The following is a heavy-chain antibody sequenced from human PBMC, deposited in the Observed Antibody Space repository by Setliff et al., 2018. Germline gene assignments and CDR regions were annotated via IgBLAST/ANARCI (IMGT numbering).Heavy chain of an antibody. Sequence: SVKVSCKASGGTFSSKAISWVRQAPGQGLEWMGGIIPIFGTTNYAQRFQGRVTITTDESTSTAYMELSSLRSEDTAVYYCARERGDIVTTTSYYYYLDVWGKGTTVTVSS. D-gene: IGHD5-12*01. CDR3: ARERGDIVTTTSYYYYLDV. J-gene: IGHJ6*03. CDR1: GGTFSSKA. V-gene: IGHV1-69*05. CDR2: IIPIFGTT.